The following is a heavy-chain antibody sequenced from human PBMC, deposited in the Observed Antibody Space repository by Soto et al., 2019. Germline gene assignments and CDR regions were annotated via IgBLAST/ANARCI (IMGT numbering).Heavy chain of an antibody. D-gene: IGHD2-2*01. CDR3: ATMPRRGNWFDP. Sequence: ASVKVSCKVSGYTLTELSMHWVRQAPGKGLEWMGGFDPEDGETIYAQKFQGRVTMTEDTSTDTAYMELSSLRSEDTAVYYCATMPRRGNWFDPWGQGTLVTVSS. V-gene: IGHV1-24*01. CDR2: FDPEDGET. J-gene: IGHJ5*02. CDR1: GYTLTELS.